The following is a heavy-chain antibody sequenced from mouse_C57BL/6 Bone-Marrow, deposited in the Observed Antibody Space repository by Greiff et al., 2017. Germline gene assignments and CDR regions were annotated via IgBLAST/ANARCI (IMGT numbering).Heavy chain of an antibody. CDR2: IYPRSGNT. V-gene: IGHV1-81*01. CDR1: GYTFPSYG. Sequence: QVHVKQSGAELARPGASVKLSCKASGYTFPSYGISWVKQRTGQGLEWIGEIYPRSGNTYYNEKFKGKATLTADKSSSTAYMELRSLTSEDSAVYFCARKLGRGFDYWGQGTTLTVSS. J-gene: IGHJ2*01. D-gene: IGHD4-1*01. CDR3: ARKLGRGFDY.